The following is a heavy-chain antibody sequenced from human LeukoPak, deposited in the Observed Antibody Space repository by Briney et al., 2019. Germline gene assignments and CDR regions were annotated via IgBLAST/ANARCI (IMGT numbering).Heavy chain of an antibody. CDR3: ARDRNAMVRGVKGSSGPRGY. V-gene: IGHV1-2*02. D-gene: IGHD3-10*01. CDR1: GYTFTGYY. Sequence: ASVKVSCKAPGYTFTGYYMHWVRQAPGQGLEWMGWINPNSGGTNYAQKFQGRVTMTRDTSISTAYMDLSRLRSDDTAVYYCARDRNAMVRGVKGSSGPRGYWGQGTLVTVSS. J-gene: IGHJ4*02. CDR2: INPNSGGT.